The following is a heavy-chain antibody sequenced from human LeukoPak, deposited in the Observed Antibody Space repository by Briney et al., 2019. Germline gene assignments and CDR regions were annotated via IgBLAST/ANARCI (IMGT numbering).Heavy chain of an antibody. CDR1: GGFISSYY. Sequence: PSETLSLTCTVSGGFISSYYWSWIRQPPGKGLEWIGYIYYSGSTNYNPSLKSRVTISVDTSKNQFSLKLSSVTAADTAVYYCARWTTLVRGFDYWGQGTLVTVSS. CDR3: ARWTTLVRGFDY. J-gene: IGHJ4*02. CDR2: IYYSGST. D-gene: IGHD3-10*01. V-gene: IGHV4-59*01.